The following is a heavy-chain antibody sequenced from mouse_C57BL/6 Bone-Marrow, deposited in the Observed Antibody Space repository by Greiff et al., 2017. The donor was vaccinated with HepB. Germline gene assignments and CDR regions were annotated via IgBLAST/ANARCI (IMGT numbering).Heavy chain of an antibody. V-gene: IGHV1-42*01. D-gene: IGHD3-2*02. CDR2: INPSTGGT. J-gene: IGHJ4*01. Sequence: EVQLQQSGPELVKPGASVKISCKASGYSFTGYYMNWVKQSPEKSLEWIGEINPSTGGTTYNQKFKAKATLTVDKSSSTAYMQLKSLTSEDSAVYYCGREDSSGLYAMDYWGQGTSVTVSS. CDR3: GREDSSGLYAMDY. CDR1: GYSFTGYY.